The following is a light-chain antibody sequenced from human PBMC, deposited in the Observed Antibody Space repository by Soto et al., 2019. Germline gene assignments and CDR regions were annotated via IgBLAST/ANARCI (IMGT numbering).Light chain of an antibody. Sequence: SVLTQPASVSGSPGQSITISCTGTSSDVGGYNYVSWYQRHPGKAPKLMIYDVSNRPSGISSRFSGSKSGNTASLTISGLQAEDEADYYCSSYTTSSTVVFGGGTKVTVL. CDR3: SSYTTSSTVV. J-gene: IGLJ2*01. V-gene: IGLV2-14*01. CDR1: SSDVGGYNY. CDR2: DVS.